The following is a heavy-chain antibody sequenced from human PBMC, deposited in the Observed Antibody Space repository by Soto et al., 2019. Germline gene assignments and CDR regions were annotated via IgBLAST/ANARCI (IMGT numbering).Heavy chain of an antibody. J-gene: IGHJ5*02. CDR1: GFTFSDYN. Sequence: GGSLRLSCAASGFTFSDYNMNWVRQTPGKGLEWVSCISSSSSTVYYADSVKGRFTISRDNAKNSLYLQMKSLRDEDTAVYYCARDAHSDGYRYHFDPWGQGTLVTVSS. V-gene: IGHV3-48*02. CDR3: ARDAHSDGYRYHFDP. D-gene: IGHD5-18*01. CDR2: ISSSSSTV.